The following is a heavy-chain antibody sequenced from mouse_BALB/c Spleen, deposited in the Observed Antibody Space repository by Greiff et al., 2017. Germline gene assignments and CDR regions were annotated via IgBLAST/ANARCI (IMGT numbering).Heavy chain of an antibody. CDR3: ASDGNYDYAMDY. V-gene: IGHV2-4-1*01. J-gene: IGHJ4*01. D-gene: IGHD2-1*01. CDR2: IWSGGST. Sequence: VKLQESGPGLVQPSQSLSITCTVSGFSLTSYGVHWVRQSPGKGLEWLGVIWSGGSTDYNAAFISRLRISKDNSNSQVFFKMNSLQADDTAIYYCASDGNYDYAMDYWGQGTSVTVSS. CDR1: GFSLTSYG.